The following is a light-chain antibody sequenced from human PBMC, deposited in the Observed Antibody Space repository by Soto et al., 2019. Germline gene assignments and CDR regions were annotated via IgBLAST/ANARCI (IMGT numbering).Light chain of an antibody. CDR2: RNN. J-gene: IGLJ3*02. CDR3: AAWDDSLNGVV. CDR1: TSKIGNNY. V-gene: IGLV1-47*01. Sequence: QSVLTQPPSASGTPGQRVTISCSGSTSKIGNNYVCWFQQLPGTAPKLLIYRNNQRPSGVPDRFSGSKSGTSASLAISGLRSEDEADYYCAAWDDSLNGVVFGGGTKVTVL.